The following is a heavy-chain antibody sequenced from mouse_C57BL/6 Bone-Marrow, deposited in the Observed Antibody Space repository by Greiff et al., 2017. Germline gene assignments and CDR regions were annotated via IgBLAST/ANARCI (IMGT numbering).Heavy chain of an antibody. Sequence: EVQGVESGGDLVKPGGSLKLSCAASGFTFSSYGMSWVRQTPDKRLEWVATISSGGSYTYYPDSVKGRFTISRDNAKNTLYLQMSSLKSEDTAMYYCARHRSNYAMDDWGQGTSVTVSS. V-gene: IGHV5-6*01. CDR2: ISSGGSYT. D-gene: IGHD5-1*01. CDR1: GFTFSSYG. J-gene: IGHJ4*01. CDR3: ARHRSNYAMDD.